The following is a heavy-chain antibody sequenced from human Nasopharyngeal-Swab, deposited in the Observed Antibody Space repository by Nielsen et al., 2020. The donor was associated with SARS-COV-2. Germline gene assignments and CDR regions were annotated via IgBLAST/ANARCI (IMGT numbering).Heavy chain of an antibody. CDR2: IYHSGST. CDR1: GYSISSGYY. J-gene: IGHJ4*02. D-gene: IGHD6-13*01. V-gene: IGHV4-38-2*02. CDR3: AREGLAAASDY. Sequence: LRLSCTLSGYSISSGYYWGWIRQPPGKGLEWIGSIYHSGSTYYNPSLKSRVTISVDTSKNQFSLKLSSVTAADTAVYYCAREGLAAASDYWGQGTLVTVSS.